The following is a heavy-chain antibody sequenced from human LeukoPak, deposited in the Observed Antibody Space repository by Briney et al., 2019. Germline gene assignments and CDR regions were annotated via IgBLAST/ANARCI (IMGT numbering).Heavy chain of an antibody. CDR3: ASTEVTTSYFDY. D-gene: IGHD4-11*01. CDR2: ISSSSSYI. V-gene: IGHV3-21*01. CDR1: GLTFSSYS. J-gene: IGHJ4*02. Sequence: GGSLRLSCAASGLTFSSYSMKWVRQAPGKGLEWVSSISSSSSYIYYADSVKGRFTISRDNAKNSLYLQMNSLRAEDTAVYYCASTEVTTSYFDYWGQGTLVTVSS.